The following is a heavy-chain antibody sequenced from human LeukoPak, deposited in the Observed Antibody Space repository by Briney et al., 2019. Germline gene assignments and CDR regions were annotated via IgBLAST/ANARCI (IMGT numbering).Heavy chain of an antibody. J-gene: IGHJ6*04. Sequence: SETLSLTCTVSGGSVSSGSYYWSWIRQPPGKGLEWIGYIYYSGSTNYNPSLKSRVTISVDTSKNQFSLKLSSVTAADTAVNYCARDTVTAAEGYYYYGMDVWGKGTTVTVSS. CDR2: IYYSGST. D-gene: IGHD4-11*01. CDR3: ARDTVTAAEGYYYYGMDV. CDR1: GGSVSSGSYY. V-gene: IGHV4-61*01.